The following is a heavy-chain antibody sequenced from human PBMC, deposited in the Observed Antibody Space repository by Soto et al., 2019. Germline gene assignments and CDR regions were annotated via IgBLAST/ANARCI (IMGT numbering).Heavy chain of an antibody. CDR3: ARGHYSSGWPIDH. J-gene: IGHJ4*02. D-gene: IGHD6-19*01. CDR2: VFHSATT. V-gene: IGHV4-59*01. CDR1: GDSFSDYY. Sequence: PSETLSLTCTVPGDSFSDYYWNWIRQVPGKGLEWIGFVFHSATTSYNPSLKTRVAISDDTSKKQFSLRLTSVTAADTAIYYCARGHYSSGWPIDHWGQGILVTVSS.